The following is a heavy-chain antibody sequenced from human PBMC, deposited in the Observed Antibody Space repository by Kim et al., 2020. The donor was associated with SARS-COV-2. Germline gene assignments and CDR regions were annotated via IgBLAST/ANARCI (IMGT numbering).Heavy chain of an antibody. J-gene: IGHJ5*02. CDR2: TRNKANSYTT. Sequence: GGSLRLSCAVSGFTFSDHYMDWVRQAPGKGLEWVGRTRNKANSYTTEYAASVKGRFTISRDDSKNSLYLQMNSLKTEDTAVYYCARGVTIFGVVGWFDPWGQGTLVTVSS. CDR1: GFTFSDHY. V-gene: IGHV3-72*01. CDR3: ARGVTIFGVVGWFDP. D-gene: IGHD3-3*01.